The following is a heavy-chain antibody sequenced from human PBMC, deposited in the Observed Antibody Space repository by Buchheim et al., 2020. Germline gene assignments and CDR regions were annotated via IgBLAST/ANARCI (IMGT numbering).Heavy chain of an antibody. Sequence: QVQLVEYGGGVVQPGRSLRLSCAASGFTFTSSGMHWGRQAPGKGLEWLAVITSDGSKNYYADSVKGRFTISRDNSKNTMYLEMNRLRAEDTAVYYCAKDLSGSYWSADYWGQGTL. D-gene: IGHD1-26*01. V-gene: IGHV3-30*18. CDR1: GFTFTSSG. J-gene: IGHJ4*02. CDR2: ITSDGSKN. CDR3: AKDLSGSYWSADY.